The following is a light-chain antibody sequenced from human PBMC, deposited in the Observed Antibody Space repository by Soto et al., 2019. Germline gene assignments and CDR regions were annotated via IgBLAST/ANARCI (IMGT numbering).Light chain of an antibody. CDR2: DAS. CDR1: QSVSGW. J-gene: IGKJ1*01. V-gene: IGKV1-5*01. Sequence: SNATAWMGVTVTVTCWASQSVSGWLAWYQQKPGEAPKLLIYDASALPRGVPSRFSGSGSGTKFTLTIASLQPDDFATYYCQQYETFSGTFGPGTKVDIK. CDR3: QQYETFSGT.